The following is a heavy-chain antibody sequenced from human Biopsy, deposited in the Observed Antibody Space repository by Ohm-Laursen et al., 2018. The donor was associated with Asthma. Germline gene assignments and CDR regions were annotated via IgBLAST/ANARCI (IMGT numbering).Heavy chain of an antibody. V-gene: IGHV4-30-4*01. CDR1: GAYIGSRDHH. CDR2: VFWSGTT. D-gene: IGHD4-17*01. J-gene: IGHJ6*02. CDR3: ARVASYGDLYFGIDV. Sequence: SQTPSLTCTVGGAYIGSRDHHWSWIRQSPGTGLEWIGFVFWSGTTHYNRSLERRLSISIDTTRNEFSMTLRSVTAADTAVYFCARVASYGDLYFGIDVWGPGTTVSVS.